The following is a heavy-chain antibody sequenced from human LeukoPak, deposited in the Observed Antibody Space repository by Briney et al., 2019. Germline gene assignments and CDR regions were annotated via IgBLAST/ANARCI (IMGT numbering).Heavy chain of an antibody. Sequence: GGSLRLSCAASGFTFSSYSVSWVRQAPGKGLEWVSAISGSGGSTYYADSVKGRFTISRDNSKNTLYLQMNSLRAEDTAVYYCANYLVVNTGAAYIWGQGTMVTVSS. J-gene: IGHJ3*02. CDR2: ISGSGGST. CDR1: GFTFSSYS. V-gene: IGHV3-23*01. CDR3: ANYLVVNTGAAYI. D-gene: IGHD2-21*01.